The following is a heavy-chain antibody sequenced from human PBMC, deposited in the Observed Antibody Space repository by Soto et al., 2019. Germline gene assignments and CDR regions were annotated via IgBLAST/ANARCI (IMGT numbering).Heavy chain of an antibody. V-gene: IGHV1-18*04. Sequence: ASVKVSCKASGYTFTGYYMHWVRQAPGQGLEWMGWISAYNGNTNYAQKLQGRVTMTTDTSTSTAYVELRSLRSDDTAVYYCARVPGTTEFLVTAYGMDVWGQGTTVTVSS. CDR1: GYTFTGYY. CDR2: ISAYNGNT. J-gene: IGHJ6*02. D-gene: IGHD1-1*01. CDR3: ARVPGTTEFLVTAYGMDV.